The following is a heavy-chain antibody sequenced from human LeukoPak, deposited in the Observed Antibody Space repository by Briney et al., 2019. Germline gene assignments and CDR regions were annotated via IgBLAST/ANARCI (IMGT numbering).Heavy chain of an antibody. CDR1: GYTFTSYD. D-gene: IGHD3-9*01. J-gene: IGHJ5*02. CDR3: ARGLRYFDWLSP. CDR2: MNPNSGNT. Sequence: ASVKVSCKASGYTFTSYDINWVRQATGQGLEWMGWMNPNSGNTGYAQKFQGRATMTRNTSISTAYMELSSLRSEDTAVYYCARGLRYFDWLSPWGQGTLVTVSS. V-gene: IGHV1-8*01.